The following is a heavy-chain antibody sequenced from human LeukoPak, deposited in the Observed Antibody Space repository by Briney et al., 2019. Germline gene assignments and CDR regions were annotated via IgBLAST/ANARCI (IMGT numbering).Heavy chain of an antibody. J-gene: IGHJ6*02. V-gene: IGHV3-33*01. CDR1: GFTFSSYG. CDR3: ARVRIAAAGTFYYYGMDV. CDR2: IWYDGSNK. Sequence: GGSLRLSCAASGFTFSSYGMHWVRQAPGKGLEWVAVIWYDGSNKYYADSVKGRFTISRDNSKNTLYLQMNSLRAEDTAVYYCARVRIAAAGTFYYYGMDVWGQGTTVTVSS. D-gene: IGHD6-13*01.